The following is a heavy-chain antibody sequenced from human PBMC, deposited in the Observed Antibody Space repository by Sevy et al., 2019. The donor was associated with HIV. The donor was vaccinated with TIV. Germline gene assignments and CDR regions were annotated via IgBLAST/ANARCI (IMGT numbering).Heavy chain of an antibody. V-gene: IGHV3-48*03. CDR1: GFTFSSYE. CDR3: AGDLPPSATTVAHFDY. Sequence: GGSLRLSCAASGFTFSSYEMNWVRQAPGKGLEWVSYISNSGSTKYYSDSVKGRFTISRDNAKNSLYLQMNSLRVEDTAVSYCAGDLPPSATTVAHFDYWGRGTLVTVSS. D-gene: IGHD4-17*01. CDR2: ISNSGSTK. J-gene: IGHJ4*02.